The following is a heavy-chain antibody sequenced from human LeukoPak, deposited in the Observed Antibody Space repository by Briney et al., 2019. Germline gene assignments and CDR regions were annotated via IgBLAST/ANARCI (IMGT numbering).Heavy chain of an antibody. V-gene: IGHV3-48*03. J-gene: IGHJ3*01. CDR3: ASLGGLYCSGGNCYRDTFDV. D-gene: IGHD2-15*01. CDR1: GFTFSSYA. Sequence: GGSLRLSCSASGFTFSSYAMHWVRQAPGKGLECVSYISSRGDTIHYADSVKGRFTISRDNAKNSLYLQMNSLRAEDTAVYYCASLGGLYCSGGNCYRDTFDVWGQGTMVTVSS. CDR2: ISSRGDTI.